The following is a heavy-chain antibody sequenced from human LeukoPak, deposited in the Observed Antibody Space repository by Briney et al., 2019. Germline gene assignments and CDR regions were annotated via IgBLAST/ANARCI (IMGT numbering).Heavy chain of an antibody. J-gene: IGHJ4*02. CDR3: ARGGYYDILTGFQFPIYYFDY. CDR2: IYYSGST. V-gene: IGHV4-39*01. D-gene: IGHD3-9*01. Sequence: PSETLSLTCTVSGGSISSSSYYWGWIRQPPGKGLEWIGSIYYSGSTYYNPSLKSRVTISVDTSKNQFSLKLSSVTAADTAVYYCARGGYYDILTGFQFPIYYFDYWGQGTLVTVSS. CDR1: GGSISSSSYY.